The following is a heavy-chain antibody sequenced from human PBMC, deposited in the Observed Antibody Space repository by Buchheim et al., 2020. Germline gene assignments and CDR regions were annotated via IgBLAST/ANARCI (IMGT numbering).Heavy chain of an antibody. CDR3: ARTEPEIYGMDV. Sequence: EVQLVESGGGLVQPGGSLRLSCAASGFTFSSYEMNWVRQAPGKGLDWVSYISSSGSTIYYADSVKGRFTISRDNAKKPPYLQMNSLRAEDTAVYYCARTEPEIYGMDVWGQGTT. CDR2: ISSSGSTI. D-gene: IGHD1-14*01. CDR1: GFTFSSYE. V-gene: IGHV3-48*03. J-gene: IGHJ6*02.